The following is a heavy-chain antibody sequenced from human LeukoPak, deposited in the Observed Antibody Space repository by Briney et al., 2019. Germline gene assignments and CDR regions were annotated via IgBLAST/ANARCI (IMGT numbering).Heavy chain of an antibody. D-gene: IGHD1-26*01. J-gene: IGHJ4*02. Sequence: SETLSLTCAVSGGSFSALHWTWIRQPPGQGLEWIGEINGRGKTNYNPSLKSRVTISVDTSKNQFSLKMTSVTAADTAVYYCARVMGAANFDYWGQGTLVTVSS. CDR2: INGRGKT. V-gene: IGHV4-34*01. CDR3: ARVMGAANFDY. CDR1: GGSFSALH.